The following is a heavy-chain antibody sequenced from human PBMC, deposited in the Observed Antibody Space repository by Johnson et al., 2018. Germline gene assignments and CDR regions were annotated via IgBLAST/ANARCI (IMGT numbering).Heavy chain of an antibody. Sequence: VQLVESGGGLVQPGGSLRLSCAASGFTVSSNYMSWVRQAPGKGLVWVSVISGSGGSTYYEDSVKGRFTISRDNSKNTLYLQMNSLRAEDTAVYYWEKDRSGWPDYYYYGMDVWGQGTTVTVSS. CDR1: GFTVSSNY. J-gene: IGHJ6*02. D-gene: IGHD6-19*01. V-gene: IGHV3-23*04. CDR3: EKDRSGWPDYYYYGMDV. CDR2: ISGSGGST.